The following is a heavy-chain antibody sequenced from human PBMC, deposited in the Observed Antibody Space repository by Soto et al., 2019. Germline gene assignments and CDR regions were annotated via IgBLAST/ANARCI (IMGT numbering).Heavy chain of an antibody. CDR2: INPNSGGT. J-gene: IGHJ4*02. CDR1: GYTFTGYY. D-gene: IGHD3-9*01. V-gene: IGHV1-2*04. CDR3: ARGGPTYYDILTGYYLDY. Sequence: QVQLVQSGAEVKKPGASVKVSCKASGYTFTGYYMHWVRQAPGQGREWMGWINPNSGGTNYAQKFQGWVTMTRDTSISTAYMELSRLRSDDTAVYYCARGGPTYYDILTGYYLDYWGQGTLVTVSS.